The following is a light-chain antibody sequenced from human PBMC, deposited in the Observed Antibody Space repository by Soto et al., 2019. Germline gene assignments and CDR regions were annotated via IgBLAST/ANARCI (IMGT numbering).Light chain of an antibody. V-gene: IGLV2-14*01. CDR1: SSDVGGYNY. CDR2: DVS. J-gene: IGLJ1*01. Sequence: SVVTQPAPLSGSPWQSITISRPGNSSDVGGYNYVSWYQQHPGKAPKLMIYDVSNRPSGVSNRFSGSKSGNTASLTISGLQAEDEADYYCSSYTSSSTSYVFGTGTKVTVL. CDR3: SSYTSSSTSYV.